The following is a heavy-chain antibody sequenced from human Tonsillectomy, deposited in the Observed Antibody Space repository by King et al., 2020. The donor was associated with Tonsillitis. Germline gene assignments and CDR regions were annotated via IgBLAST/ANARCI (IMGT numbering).Heavy chain of an antibody. CDR2: ISWNSGNI. CDR3: AKTWPLGLAVAGPFDY. D-gene: IGHD6-19*01. Sequence: VQLVESRGGLVQPGRSLRLSCAASGFTFDDYAMHWVRQAPGKGLEWVSGISWNSGNIGYADSVKGRFTISRDNAKNSLYLQMNSLRAEDTALYYCAKTWPLGLAVAGPFDYWGQGTLVTVSS. V-gene: IGHV3-9*01. CDR1: GFTFDDYA. J-gene: IGHJ4*02.